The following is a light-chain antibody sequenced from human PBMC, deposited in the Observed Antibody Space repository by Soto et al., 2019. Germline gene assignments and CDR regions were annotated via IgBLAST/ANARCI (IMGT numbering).Light chain of an antibody. Sequence: QSVLTQPPSVSAAPGQKVTISRSGSSSNIGNNYVSWYQQLPGTAPKLLIYANNKRPSGIPDRLSGSKSGTSATLGITGLQTGDEADYYCGTWDSSLSAVVFGGGTKLTVL. J-gene: IGLJ2*01. CDR3: GTWDSSLSAVV. V-gene: IGLV1-51*01. CDR1: SSNIGNNY. CDR2: ANN.